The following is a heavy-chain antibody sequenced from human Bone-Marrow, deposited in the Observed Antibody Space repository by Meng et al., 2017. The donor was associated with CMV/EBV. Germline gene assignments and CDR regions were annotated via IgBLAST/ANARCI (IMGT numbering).Heavy chain of an antibody. CDR2: IIPIFGTA. CDR3: ASWAGNTFDY. J-gene: IGHJ4*02. V-gene: IGHV1-69*01. CDR1: GVTLSTYA. D-gene: IGHD2/OR15-2a*01. Sequence: RLRSGAVVTKPGSSVRVPGTPSGVTLSTYAISWVRQAPGQGLEWMVGIIPIFGTANYAQKFQGRVTITADESTSTAYMGLSSLRSEDTAVYYCASWAGNTFDYWGQGTLVTVSS.